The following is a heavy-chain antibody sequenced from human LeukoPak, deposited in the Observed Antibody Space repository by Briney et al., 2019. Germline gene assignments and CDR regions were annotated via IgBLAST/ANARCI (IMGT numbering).Heavy chain of an antibody. CDR2: MNPNSGNT. V-gene: IGHV1-8*01. J-gene: IGHJ5*02. Sequence: ASVKVSCKASGYTFTSYDINWVRRATGQGLEWMGWMNPNSGNTGYAQKFQGRVTMTRNTSISTAYMELSSLRSEDTAVYYCARRYYDFWSGYPWFDPWGQGTLVTVSS. D-gene: IGHD3-3*01. CDR1: GYTFTSYD. CDR3: ARRYYDFWSGYPWFDP.